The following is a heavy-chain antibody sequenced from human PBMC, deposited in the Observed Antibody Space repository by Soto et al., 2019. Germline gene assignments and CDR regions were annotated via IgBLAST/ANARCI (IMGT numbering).Heavy chain of an antibody. CDR2: ISYDGSNK. D-gene: IGHD6-25*01. CDR3: AKDAALGGSSGWAFDY. Sequence: QVQLVESGGGVVQPGRSLRLSCAASGFTFSSYGMHWVRQAPGKGLEWVAVISYDGSNKYYADSVKGRFTISRDNSKNPLYLQMNSLRAKDTAVYYCAKDAALGGSSGWAFDYWGQGTLVTVSS. V-gene: IGHV3-30*18. CDR1: GFTFSSYG. J-gene: IGHJ4*02.